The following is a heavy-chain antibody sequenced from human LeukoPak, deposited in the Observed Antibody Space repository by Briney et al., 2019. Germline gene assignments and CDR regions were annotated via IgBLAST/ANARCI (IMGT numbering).Heavy chain of an antibody. D-gene: IGHD3-9*01. Sequence: ASVKVSCKASGYTFTSHGISWVRQAPGQGLEWMGWISAYNGNTNYAQKLQGRVTMTTDTSTSTAYMELRNLRSDDTAVYYCAREGYYDILTGYSTLGYYYGMDVWGQGTTVTVSS. CDR2: ISAYNGNT. J-gene: IGHJ6*02. CDR3: AREGYYDILTGYSTLGYYYGMDV. CDR1: GYTFTSHG. V-gene: IGHV1-18*01.